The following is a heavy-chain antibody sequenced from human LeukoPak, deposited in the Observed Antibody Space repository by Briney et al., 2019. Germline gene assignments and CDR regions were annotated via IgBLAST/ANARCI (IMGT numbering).Heavy chain of an antibody. CDR2: IYYKGST. D-gene: IGHD6-19*01. Sequence: SETLSLTCAISGGSISGHYWSWIRQPPGKGLEWIGDIYYKGSTKYNPYLKSRVNISVDTSKNHLSLNLTSVLASDTAIYYCARRDTGWNYCDFWGEGTLVTVSS. J-gene: IGHJ4*02. CDR1: GGSISGHY. CDR3: ARRDTGWNYCDF. V-gene: IGHV4-59*08.